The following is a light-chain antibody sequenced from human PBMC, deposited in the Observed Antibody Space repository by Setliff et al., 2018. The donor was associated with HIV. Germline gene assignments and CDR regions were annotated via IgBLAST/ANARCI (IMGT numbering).Light chain of an antibody. Sequence: QSVLTQPPSVSGAPGQRVPISCTGSSPNIGEGFDVHWYQQFPGTAPKLLIYSFTNRPAGVPYRFSGFKSGTSASLAIAGLQAEDEADYYCQSYDSSLSGYVFGTGTKGTVL. CDR1: SPNIGEGFD. CDR3: QSYDSSLSGYV. J-gene: IGLJ1*01. V-gene: IGLV1-40*01. CDR2: SFT.